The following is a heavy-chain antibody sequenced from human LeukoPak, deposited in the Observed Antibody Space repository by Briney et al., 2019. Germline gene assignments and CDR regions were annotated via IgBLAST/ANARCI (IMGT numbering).Heavy chain of an antibody. CDR2: ISAYNGNT. Sequence: ASVKVSCKASGYTFTSYGISWVRQAPGQGLEWMGWISAYNGNTNYAQKLQGRVTMTTDTSTSTAYMELRSLRSDDTAVYFCVAVTYSNYDDFDYWGQGTLVTVSS. CDR3: VAVTYSNYDDFDY. J-gene: IGHJ4*02. CDR1: GYTFTSYG. D-gene: IGHD4-4*01. V-gene: IGHV1-18*01.